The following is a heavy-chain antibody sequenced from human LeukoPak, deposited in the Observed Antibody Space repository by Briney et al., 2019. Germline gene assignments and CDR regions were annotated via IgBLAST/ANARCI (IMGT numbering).Heavy chain of an antibody. CDR2: ISGYNGNT. CDR1: GYTFTKNG. CDR3: AREARGSAWQHVDY. D-gene: IGHD6-19*01. V-gene: IGHV1-18*01. Sequence: GASVKVSCKASGYTFTKNGIMWVRQAPGQGVEWVGWISGYNGNTNYAQKLQGRVTMITDTSTSTAFMELRSLRAGDTAVYYCAREARGSAWQHVDYWGQGTLVTVSS. J-gene: IGHJ4*02.